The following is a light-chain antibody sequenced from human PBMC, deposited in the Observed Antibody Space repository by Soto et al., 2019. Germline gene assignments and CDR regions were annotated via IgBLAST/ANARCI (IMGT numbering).Light chain of an antibody. CDR3: PEYDRTPFLT. J-gene: IGKJ2*01. CDR1: QSVRGSY. V-gene: IGKV3-20*01. CDR2: GAT. Sequence: EIVLTQSPGTLSLSPGERATLSCRASQSVRGSYLAWYRQKPGQAPRLLIYGATSRATGIPDRFSGSGSGNDLTLPISRLEPEDFAVYYFPEYDRTPFLTFGQGTKLEIK.